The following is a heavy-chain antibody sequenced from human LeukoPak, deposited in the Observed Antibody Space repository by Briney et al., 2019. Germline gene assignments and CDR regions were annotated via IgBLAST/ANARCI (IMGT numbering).Heavy chain of an antibody. D-gene: IGHD2-2*01. V-gene: IGHV4-61*02. Sequence: SETLSLTCTVSGGSISSGNYYWSWIRQPAGRGLEWIGRISTSGSTNYNPSLKSRVTISVDTSKNQFSLKLSSVTAADTAVYYCARVGIVVVPAAINYYYYMDVWGKGTTVTVSS. CDR1: GGSISSGNYY. CDR2: ISTSGST. J-gene: IGHJ6*03. CDR3: ARVGIVVVPAAINYYYYMDV.